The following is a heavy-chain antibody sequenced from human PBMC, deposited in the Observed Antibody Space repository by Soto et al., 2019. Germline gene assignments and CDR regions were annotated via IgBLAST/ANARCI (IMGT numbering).Heavy chain of an antibody. CDR1: GFTFSSYE. V-gene: IGHV3-48*03. CDR2: ISSSGSTI. J-gene: IGHJ6*02. D-gene: IGHD3-10*01. CDR3: ARVWFGEFYYYYYGMDV. Sequence: EVQLVESGGGLVQPGGSLRLSCAASGFTFSSYEMNWVRQAPGKGLEWVSYISSSGSTIYYADSVKGRFTISRDNAKNSLYLQMNSLRAEDTAVYYCARVWFGEFYYYYYGMDVWGQGTTVTVSS.